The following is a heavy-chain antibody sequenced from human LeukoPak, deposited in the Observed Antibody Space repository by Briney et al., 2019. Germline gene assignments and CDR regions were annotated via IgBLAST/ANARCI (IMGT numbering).Heavy chain of an antibody. D-gene: IGHD1-26*01. V-gene: IGHV1-69*13. Sequence: SVKVSCKASGGTFSSYAISWVRQAPGQGLEWMGGIVPIFGTANYAQKFQGRVTITADESTSTAYMELSSLRSEDTAVYYCARKGEDSGSYYLFWGQGTLVTVSS. CDR3: ARKGEDSGSYYLF. CDR1: GGTFSSYA. CDR2: IVPIFGTA. J-gene: IGHJ4*02.